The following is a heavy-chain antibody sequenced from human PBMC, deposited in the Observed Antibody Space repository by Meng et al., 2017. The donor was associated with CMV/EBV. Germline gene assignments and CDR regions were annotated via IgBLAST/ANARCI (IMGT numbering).Heavy chain of an antibody. CDR1: GYTFTGYY. Sequence: ASVKVSCKASGYTFTGYYMHWVRQAPGQGLEWMGWISAYNGNTNYPQKLQGRVTMTTDTSTSTAYMELRSLRSDDTAVYYCARTSYYDFWSGYSPHYYGMDVWGQGTTVTVSS. CDR3: ARTSYYDFWSGYSPHYYGMDV. J-gene: IGHJ6*02. V-gene: IGHV1-18*04. D-gene: IGHD3-3*01. CDR2: ISAYNGNT.